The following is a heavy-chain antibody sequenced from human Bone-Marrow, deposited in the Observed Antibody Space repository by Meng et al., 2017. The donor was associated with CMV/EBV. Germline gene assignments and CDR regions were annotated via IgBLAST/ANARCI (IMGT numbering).Heavy chain of an antibody. CDR1: GGTFGSYA. Sequence: SVKVSCKASGGTFGSYAISWVRQAPGQGLEWMGGIIPILGIANYAQKFQGRVTITADKSTSTAYMELSSLRSEDTAVYYCARDPYSNYVYYYYYYGMDVWGQGTTVTVSS. D-gene: IGHD4-11*01. CDR3: ARDPYSNYVYYYYYYGMDV. V-gene: IGHV1-69*10. J-gene: IGHJ6*02. CDR2: IIPILGIA.